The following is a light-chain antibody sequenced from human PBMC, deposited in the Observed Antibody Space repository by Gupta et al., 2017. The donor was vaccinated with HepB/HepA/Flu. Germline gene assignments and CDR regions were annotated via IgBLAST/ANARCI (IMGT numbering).Light chain of an antibody. CDR2: SAS. Sequence: DIQMTPSPFSLSASVGDRVTFSCRASQSVSSHLNWYQQKPGKAPKLLIYSASSLQSGVPPRFSGSGSGSDFTLTITDLRPEDFSSYFCQHSYGSPTFGRGTRLEIK. CDR1: QSVSSH. CDR3: QHSYGSPT. V-gene: IGKV1-39*01. J-gene: IGKJ5*01.